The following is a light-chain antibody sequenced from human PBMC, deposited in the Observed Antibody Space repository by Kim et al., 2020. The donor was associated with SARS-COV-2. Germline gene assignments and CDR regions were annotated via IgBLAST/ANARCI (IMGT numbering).Light chain of an antibody. CDR2: QDS. J-gene: IGLJ1*01. Sequence: SYELTQPPSVSVSPGQTASITCSGDKLGDKYACWYQQKPGQSPVLVIYQDSKRPSGIPVRFSGSNSGNTATLTISGTQAMDEADYYCQAWDSSTAYVFGT. V-gene: IGLV3-1*01. CDR3: QAWDSSTAYV. CDR1: KLGDKY.